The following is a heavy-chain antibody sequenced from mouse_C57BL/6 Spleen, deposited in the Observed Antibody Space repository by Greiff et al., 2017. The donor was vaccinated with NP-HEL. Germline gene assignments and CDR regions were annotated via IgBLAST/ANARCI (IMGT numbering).Heavy chain of an antibody. J-gene: IGHJ1*03. CDR2: IHPNSGST. CDR1: GYTFTSYW. Sequence: QVQLQQPGAELVKPGASVKLSCKASGYTFTSYWMHWVKQRPGQGLEWIGMIHPNSGSTNYNEKFKSKATLTVDKSSSTAYMQLSSLTSEDSAVYYCARSHYDGSSFDWYFEVWGTGTTVTVSS. CDR3: ARSHYDGSSFDWYFEV. V-gene: IGHV1-64*01. D-gene: IGHD1-1*01.